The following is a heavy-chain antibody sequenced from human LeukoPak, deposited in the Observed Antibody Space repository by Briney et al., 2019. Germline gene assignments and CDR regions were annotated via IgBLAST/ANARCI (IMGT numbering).Heavy chain of an antibody. V-gene: IGHV3-15*01. CDR3: TTDLWFGEFGLDV. Sequence: GGSLRLSCAASGFTFSNAWMSWVRQAPGKGLEWVGRIKSKTDGGTADYVAPVKGRFTISRDDSKNTLYVQMNGLKTEDTAVYYCTTDLWFGEFGLDVWGQGTTVIVSS. CDR1: GFTFSNAW. J-gene: IGHJ6*02. D-gene: IGHD3-10*01. CDR2: IKSKTDGGTA.